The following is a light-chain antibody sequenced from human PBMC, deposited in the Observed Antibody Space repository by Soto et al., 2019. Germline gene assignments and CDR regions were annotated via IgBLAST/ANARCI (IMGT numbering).Light chain of an antibody. Sequence: DLPMTPSPSSLSASVGDRVTITCRASHPININLVWFQQKPGKAPKSLIYAATNLQSGVPSRFSGSGGGTDFSLTISSLQHEDVATYYCQHYQRYPPSFGGGTKLEIK. CDR3: QHYQRYPPS. V-gene: IGKV1-16*01. J-gene: IGKJ4*01. CDR2: AAT. CDR1: HPININ.